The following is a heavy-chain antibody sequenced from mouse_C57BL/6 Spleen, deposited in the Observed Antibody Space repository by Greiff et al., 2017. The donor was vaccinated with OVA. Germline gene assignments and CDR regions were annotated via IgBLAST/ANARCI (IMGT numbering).Heavy chain of an antibody. CDR1: GYTFTSYW. Sequence: QVHVKQSGAELVKPGASVKLSCKASGYTFTSYWMHWVKQRPGRGLEWIGRIDPNSGGTKYNEKFKSKATLTVDKPSSTAYMQLSSLTSEDSAVYYCARFTTVVGYYAMDYWGQGTSVTVSS. J-gene: IGHJ4*01. CDR2: IDPNSGGT. CDR3: ARFTTVVGYYAMDY. V-gene: IGHV1-72*01. D-gene: IGHD1-1*01.